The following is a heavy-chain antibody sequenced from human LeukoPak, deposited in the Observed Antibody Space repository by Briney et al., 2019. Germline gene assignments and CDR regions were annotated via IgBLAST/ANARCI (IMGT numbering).Heavy chain of an antibody. J-gene: IGHJ3*02. D-gene: IGHD2-2*02. CDR2: IIPIFGTA. Sequence: GASVKVSCKASGYNFTTYYMHWVRQAPGQGLEWMGGIIPIFGTANYAQKFQGRVTITTDESTSTAYMELSSLRSEDTAVYYCARCEVVEYCSSTSCYRLSAFDIWGQGTMVTVSS. V-gene: IGHV1-69*05. CDR3: ARCEVVEYCSSTSCYRLSAFDI. CDR1: GYNFTTYY.